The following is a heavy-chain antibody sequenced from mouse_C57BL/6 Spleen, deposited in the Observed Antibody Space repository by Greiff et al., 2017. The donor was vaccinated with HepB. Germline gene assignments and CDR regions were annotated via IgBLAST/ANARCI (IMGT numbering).Heavy chain of an antibody. CDR1: GYSITSGYY. Sequence: EVKLQESGPGLVKPSQSLSLTCSVTGYSITSGYYWNWIRQFPGNKLEWMGYISYDGSNNYNPSLKNRISITRDTSKNQFFLKLNSVTTEDTATYYCARGGEVAWFAYWGQGTLVTVSA. CDR2: ISYDGSN. J-gene: IGHJ3*01. CDR3: ARGGEVAWFAY. V-gene: IGHV3-6*01.